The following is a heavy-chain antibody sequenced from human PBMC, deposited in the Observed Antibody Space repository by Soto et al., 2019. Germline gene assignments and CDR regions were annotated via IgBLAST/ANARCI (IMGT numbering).Heavy chain of an antibody. Sequence: EEQLLESGGGLVRPGGSLRLSCAASAFTFRSYAMSWVRQAPGKGLEWVSAITASADTTYYADSVKGRFTISRDNSKNTLYLRMNRLRAEDTAVYYCAKVRPLRVFNSTSCLGAFDIWGQGTMVTVS. D-gene: IGHD2-2*01. CDR2: ITASADTT. CDR3: AKVRPLRVFNSTSCLGAFDI. J-gene: IGHJ3*02. V-gene: IGHV3-23*01. CDR1: AFTFRSYA.